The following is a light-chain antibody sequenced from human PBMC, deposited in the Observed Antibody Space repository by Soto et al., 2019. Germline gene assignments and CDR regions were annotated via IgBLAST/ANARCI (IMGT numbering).Light chain of an antibody. CDR1: QSISSW. J-gene: IGKJ4*01. Sequence: DIQMTPSPSTLSASVVDRVTITCRASQSISSWLAWYQQKPGKAPKLLIYKASSLESGVPSRFSGSGSGTEFTLTISSLQPDDFATYYCQQYNSNFGGGTKVDIK. V-gene: IGKV1-5*03. CDR3: QQYNSN. CDR2: KAS.